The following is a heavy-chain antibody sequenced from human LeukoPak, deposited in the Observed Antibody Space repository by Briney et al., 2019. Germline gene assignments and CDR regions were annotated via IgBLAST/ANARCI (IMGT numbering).Heavy chain of an antibody. V-gene: IGHV4-59*08. CDR1: GGSINSYY. CDR2: IYCSGST. J-gene: IGHJ4*02. CDR3: ARGTLAVAGVFDH. Sequence: PSETLSLTCIVSGGSINSYYWSWIRQAPGKGLEWIGFIYCSGSTDYNPSLKSRVTISVDKSKNQFSLGMTSVTATDTAVYYCARGTLAVAGVFDHWGQGILVTVSS. D-gene: IGHD6-19*01.